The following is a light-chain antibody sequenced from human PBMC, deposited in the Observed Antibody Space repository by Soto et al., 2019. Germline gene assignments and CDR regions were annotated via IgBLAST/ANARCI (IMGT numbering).Light chain of an antibody. Sequence: EIVMTQSPATLSVSPGERVTLSCRASQSVRSNLAWYQQKPGQVPRVLIYGASTRAIGIPDRFSGSGSGTEFTLAISSLQSEGGAVYYCQHYNNLWGFGGGTKVEIK. CDR2: GAS. CDR1: QSVRSN. V-gene: IGKV3-15*01. CDR3: QHYNNLWG. J-gene: IGKJ4*01.